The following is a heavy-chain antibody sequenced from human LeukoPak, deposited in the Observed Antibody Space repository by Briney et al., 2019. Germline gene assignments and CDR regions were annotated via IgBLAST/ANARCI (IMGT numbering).Heavy chain of an antibody. V-gene: IGHV3-33*01. J-gene: IGHJ4*02. D-gene: IGHD3-22*01. CDR1: GFTFSSYG. CDR3: ARPLNYYYDSSGYPD. Sequence: GGSLRLSCAASGFTFSSYGMHWVRQAPGKGLEWVAVIWYDGSNKYYADSVKGRFTISRDNSKNTLYLQMNSLRAEDTAVYYCARPLNYYYDSSGYPDWGQGTLVTVSS. CDR2: IWYDGSNK.